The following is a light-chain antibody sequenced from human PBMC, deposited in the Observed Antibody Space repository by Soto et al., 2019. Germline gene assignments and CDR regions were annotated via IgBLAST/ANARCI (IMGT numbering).Light chain of an antibody. J-gene: IGLJ3*02. CDR3: QTWGTGIQV. Sequence: QPVLTQSPSASASLGASVKLTCTLSSGHSSYAIAWHQQQPEKGPRYLMNLNSDGSHSKGXXIPXRFSGSSSGAERYFTISSLQSEDETDYYCQTWGTGIQVFGGGTKLTVL. CDR2: LNSDGSH. V-gene: IGLV4-69*01. CDR1: SGHSSYA.